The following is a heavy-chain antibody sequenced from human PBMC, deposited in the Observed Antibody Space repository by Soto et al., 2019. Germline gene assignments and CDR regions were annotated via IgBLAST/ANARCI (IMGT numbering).Heavy chain of an antibody. V-gene: IGHV2-5*02. D-gene: IGHD3-3*01. CDR3: AHRVLRTVFGLVTTTAIYFDL. CDR2: IYWEDDK. J-gene: IGHJ4*02. Sequence: QITLNESGPTQVKPRQTLTLTCTFSGFSLTTSGVGVGWIRQSPGKAPEWLALIYWEDDKRYSPSLKSRLTITKDTSKNQVVLPMADLDPADTATYYCAHRVLRTVFGLVTTTAIYFDLWGQGTPVAVSS. CDR1: GFSLTTSGVG.